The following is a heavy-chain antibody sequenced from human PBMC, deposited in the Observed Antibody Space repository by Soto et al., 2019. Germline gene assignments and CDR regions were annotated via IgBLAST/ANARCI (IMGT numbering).Heavy chain of an antibody. D-gene: IGHD3-22*01. Sequence: GGSLRLSCAASGFTFSSYAMSWVRQAPGKGLEWVSGTSGSGGRRYYADSVKGRFTISRDNSKNTLYLQMDSLRAEDTAVYYCAKDPPYYYDSSGLQYFQHWGQGTLVTVPS. CDR2: TSGSGGRR. J-gene: IGHJ1*01. CDR1: GFTFSSYA. CDR3: AKDPPYYYDSSGLQYFQH. V-gene: IGHV3-23*01.